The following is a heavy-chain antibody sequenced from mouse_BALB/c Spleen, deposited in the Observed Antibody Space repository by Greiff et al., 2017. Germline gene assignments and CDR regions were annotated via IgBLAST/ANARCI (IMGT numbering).Heavy chain of an antibody. V-gene: IGHV2-2*02. CDR3: ARGGYYDAMDY. J-gene: IGHJ4*01. Sequence: VQVVESGPGLVQPSQCLSITCTASGFSLTSYGVHWVRQSPGKGLEWLGVIWSGGSTDYNAAFISRLSISKDNSKSQVFFKMNSLQANDTAIYYCARGGYYDAMDYWGQGTSVTVSS. CDR2: IWSGGST. CDR1: GFSLTSYG.